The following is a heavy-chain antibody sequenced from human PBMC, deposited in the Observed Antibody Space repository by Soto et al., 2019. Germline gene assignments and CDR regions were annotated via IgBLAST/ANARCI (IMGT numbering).Heavy chain of an antibody. CDR2: IHHSGAT. Sequence: SETLSLTCAMSCNSIPGYNWCSWVRQPPGKGLEWIGEIHHSGATNYNPSLKSRVTISVDKSKNQFSLKLNSVTAADTAMFYCATQGFYRMGVWGRGTTVT. V-gene: IGHV4-4*02. CDR1: CNSIPGYNW. CDR3: ATQGFYRMGV. J-gene: IGHJ6*02.